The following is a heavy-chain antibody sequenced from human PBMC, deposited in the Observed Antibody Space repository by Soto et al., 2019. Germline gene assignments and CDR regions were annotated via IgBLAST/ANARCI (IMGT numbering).Heavy chain of an antibody. Sequence: QVQLVESGGGVVQPGRSLRLSCAASGFTFSSYAMHWVRQAPGKGLEWVAVISYDGSNKYYADSVKGRFTISRDNSKNTLYLQMNSLRAEDTAVYYCARDQYSSGCGDYWGQGTLVTVSS. V-gene: IGHV3-30-3*01. D-gene: IGHD6-19*01. CDR2: ISYDGSNK. J-gene: IGHJ4*02. CDR3: ARDQYSSGCGDY. CDR1: GFTFSSYA.